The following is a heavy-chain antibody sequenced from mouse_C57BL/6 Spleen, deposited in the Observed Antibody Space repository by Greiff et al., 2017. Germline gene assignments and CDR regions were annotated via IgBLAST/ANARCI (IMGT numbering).Heavy chain of an antibody. J-gene: IGHJ2*01. CDR1: GYTFTSYW. Sequence: QVQLQQPGAELVMPGASVKLSCKASGYTFTSYWLHWVKQRPGQGLEWIGEIDPSDSYTNYNQKFKGKSTLTVDKSSSTAYMQLSSLTSEDSAVYDGARWTANYGYFDYWGQGTTLTVSS. CDR2: IDPSDSYT. D-gene: IGHD1-1*01. CDR3: ARWTANYGYFDY. V-gene: IGHV1-69*01.